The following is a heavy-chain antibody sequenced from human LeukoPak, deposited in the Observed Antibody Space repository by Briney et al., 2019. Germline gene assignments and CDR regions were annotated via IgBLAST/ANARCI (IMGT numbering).Heavy chain of an antibody. J-gene: IGHJ4*02. CDR3: ARRGTPKDYYDSSGYSAGFDY. V-gene: IGHV4-31*02. D-gene: IGHD3-22*01. Sequence: GTYYNPSLKSRVTISVDTSKNQFSLKLSSVTAADTAVYYCARRGTPKDYYDSSGYSAGFDYWGQGTLVTVSS. CDR2: GT.